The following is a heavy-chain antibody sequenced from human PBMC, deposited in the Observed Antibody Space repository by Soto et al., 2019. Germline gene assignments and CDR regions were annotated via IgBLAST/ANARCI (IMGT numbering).Heavy chain of an antibody. J-gene: IGHJ4*02. V-gene: IGHV4-30-2*01. CDR3: ARRYGSAIDY. CDR2: IYHSGST. CDR1: GGSISSGGYS. D-gene: IGHD1-26*01. Sequence: SETLSLTCTVSGGSISSGGYSWSWIRQPPGKGLEWIGYIYHSGSTYYNPSLKSRVTISVDTSKNQFSLKLSSVTAADTAVYYCARRYGSAIDYWGQGTLVTVSP.